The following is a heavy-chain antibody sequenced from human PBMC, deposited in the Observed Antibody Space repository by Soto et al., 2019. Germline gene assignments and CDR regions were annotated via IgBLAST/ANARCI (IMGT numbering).Heavy chain of an antibody. V-gene: IGHV3-66*01. CDR1: GFTVSSNY. CDR3: ARGLNIMGFRPPPMDV. CDR2: IYSGVTT. Sequence: EVQLVESGGGLVQPGGSLRLSCAASGFTVSSNYMSWVRQAPGKGLEWVSVIYSGVTTYYADSVKGRFTISRDNSKNTLYLQMNSLRAEDTAVYYCARGLNIMGFRPPPMDVWGKGTTVTVSS. D-gene: IGHD3-16*01. J-gene: IGHJ6*03.